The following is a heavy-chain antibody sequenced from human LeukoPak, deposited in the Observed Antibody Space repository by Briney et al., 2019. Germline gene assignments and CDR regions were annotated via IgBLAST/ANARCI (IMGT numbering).Heavy chain of an antibody. CDR2: ISWNSGSI. CDR3: AKSAAAGYYFDY. CDR1: GFTFDDYA. Sequence: PGRSLRLSCAASGFTFDDYAMHWVRHAPGKGLEWVSGISWNSGSIVYADSVKGRFTISRDNAKNSLYLQMNSLRAEDMALYYCAKSAAAGYYFDYWDQGTLVTVSS. D-gene: IGHD6-13*01. J-gene: IGHJ4*02. V-gene: IGHV3-9*03.